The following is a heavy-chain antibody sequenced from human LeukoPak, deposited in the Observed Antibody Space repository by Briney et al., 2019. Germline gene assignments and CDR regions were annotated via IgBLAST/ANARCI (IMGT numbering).Heavy chain of an antibody. J-gene: IGHJ6*02. CDR1: GGSISSYY. CDR3: ARGRGYMVRGAYYYYGMDV. V-gene: IGHV4-34*01. D-gene: IGHD3-10*01. Sequence: PSETLSLTCTVSGGSISSYYVSWIRQPPGKGLEWIGEINHSGSTNYNPSLKSRVTISVDTSKNQFSLKLSSVTAADTAVYYCARGRGYMVRGAYYYYGMDVWGQGTTVTVSS. CDR2: INHSGST.